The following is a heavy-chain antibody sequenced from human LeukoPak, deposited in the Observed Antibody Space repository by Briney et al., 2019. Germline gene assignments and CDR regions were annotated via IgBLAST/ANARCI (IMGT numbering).Heavy chain of an antibody. CDR2: INTDGSST. Sequence: PGESLRLSCAASGFTFSTYWMHWVRQAPGKGLLWVARINTDGSSTLYADSVKGRFTISRDNAKSTLYLQMDSLRPEDTAVYYCARVDPTGDGYNCFDSWGQGTLVTVSS. J-gene: IGHJ4*02. CDR3: ARVDPTGDGYNCFDS. V-gene: IGHV3-74*01. CDR1: GFTFSTYW. D-gene: IGHD5-24*01.